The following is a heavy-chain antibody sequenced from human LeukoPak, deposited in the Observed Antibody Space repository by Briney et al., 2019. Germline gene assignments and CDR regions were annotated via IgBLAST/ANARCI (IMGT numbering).Heavy chain of an antibody. CDR3: ARWEGNWFDP. Sequence: SETLSLTCTVSGGSINSYYWTWIRQPPGKGLEWIGYIYTSGSSNYNPSLRSRVTISVDTSKIQFSLRLTSVTAADTAVYYCARWEGNWFDPWGQGTLVTVSS. J-gene: IGHJ5*02. V-gene: IGHV4-4*09. CDR1: GGSINSYY. D-gene: IGHD1-26*01. CDR2: IYTSGSS.